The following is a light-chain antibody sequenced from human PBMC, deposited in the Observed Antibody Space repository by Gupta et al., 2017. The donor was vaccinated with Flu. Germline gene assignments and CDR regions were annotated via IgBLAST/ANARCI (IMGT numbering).Light chain of an antibody. CDR2: DDS. V-gene: IGLV3-21*02. J-gene: IGLJ3*02. Sequence: GQTARFTCGGNDIGSKSVHWYQQKPGPAPVLVVYDDSGRPSGIPERFSGSNSGNTATLTISRVEAGDEADFYCQVWDSSSNHWVFGGGTKLTVL. CDR3: QVWDSSSNHWV. CDR1: DIGSKS.